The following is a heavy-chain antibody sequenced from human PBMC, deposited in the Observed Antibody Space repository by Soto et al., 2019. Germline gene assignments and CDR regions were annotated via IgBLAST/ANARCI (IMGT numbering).Heavy chain of an antibody. V-gene: IGHV1-18*01. D-gene: IGHD2-2*01. J-gene: IGHJ6*03. Sequence: QVQLVQSGAEVKKPGASVKVSCKASGYSFTIYGISWVRQAPGQGLEWMGWISPDNGHTNYAQKLQGRVTMTTDTSTSTAYMELRSLRSDDTAVYYCARVDIVVIPAAKDYSDYYYMDVWGKGTTVTVSS. CDR2: ISPDNGHT. CDR1: GYSFTIYG. CDR3: ARVDIVVIPAAKDYSDYYYMDV.